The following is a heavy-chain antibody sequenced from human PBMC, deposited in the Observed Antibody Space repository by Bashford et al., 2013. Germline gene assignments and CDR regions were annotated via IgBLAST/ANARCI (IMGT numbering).Heavy chain of an antibody. D-gene: IGHD6-13*01. CDR1: GGTFSSYA. CDR2: IIPILGIA. CDR3: ARGVAAAVSGRP. J-gene: IGHJ5*02. Sequence: SVKVSCKASGGTFSSYAISWVRQAPGQGLEWMGRIIPILGIANYAQKFQGRVTITADESTSTAYMELSSLRSEDTAVYYCARGVAAAVSGRPWGQGPWSPSPQ. V-gene: IGHV1-69*04.